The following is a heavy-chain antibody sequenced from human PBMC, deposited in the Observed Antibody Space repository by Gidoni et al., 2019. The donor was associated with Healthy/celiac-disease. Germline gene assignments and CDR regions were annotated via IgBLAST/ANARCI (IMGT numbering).Heavy chain of an antibody. Sequence: QVQLQESVPGLVKPSETLSLTCTVSGGSISSYYWSWIRPPPGKGLEWVGYIYYSGSTNYNPTLKSRVTISVDTSKTQFPLKLSSVTAADTAVYYCARDGFMGTAIGHDYWGQGTLVTVSS. D-gene: IGHD5-18*01. CDR2: IYYSGST. J-gene: IGHJ4*02. CDR1: GGSISSYY. V-gene: IGHV4-59*01. CDR3: ARDGFMGTAIGHDY.